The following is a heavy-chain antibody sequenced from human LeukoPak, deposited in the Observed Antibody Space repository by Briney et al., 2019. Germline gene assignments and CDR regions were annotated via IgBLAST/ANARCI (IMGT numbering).Heavy chain of an antibody. J-gene: IGHJ4*02. CDR3: AKASNDGGTFDY. D-gene: IGHD4-23*01. Sequence: PGGSLRLSCAASGFTFSSYAMSWVRQAPGKGLEWVSVISGSGRSTYYADSVKGRFTISRDSSNNTLYLQMNSLRAEDTAVYYCAKASNDGGTFDYWGQGALVTVSS. CDR1: GFTFSSYA. V-gene: IGHV3-23*01. CDR2: ISGSGRST.